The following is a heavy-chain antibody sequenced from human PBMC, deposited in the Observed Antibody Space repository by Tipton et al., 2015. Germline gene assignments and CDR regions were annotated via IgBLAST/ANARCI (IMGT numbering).Heavy chain of an antibody. CDR2: ISGRDGST. CDR3: AREDTAIDFDY. Sequence: SLRLSCAASGFISSGYAMSWVRQAPGKGLEWVAAISGRDGSTYYADSVKGRFTVSRDTSKSTLSLQMNSLRAEDTAVYYCAREDTAIDFDYWGQGTLVTVSS. CDR1: GFISSGYA. V-gene: IGHV3-23*01. J-gene: IGHJ4*02. D-gene: IGHD5-18*01.